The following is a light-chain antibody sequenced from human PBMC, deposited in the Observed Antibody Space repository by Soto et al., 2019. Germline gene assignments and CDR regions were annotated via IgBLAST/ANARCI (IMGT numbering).Light chain of an antibody. CDR3: GSWDSSLSAYV. J-gene: IGLJ1*01. CDR2: DDD. Sequence: QSALTQPASVSGSPGQSITISCTGTSDVVGNYNLVSWYQQHPGKAPKLIIYDDDKRPSGIPDRFSGSKSGTSATLGITGFRTGDEADYYCGSWDSSLSAYVFGTGTKLTVL. V-gene: IGLV1-51*01. CDR1: SDVVGNYNL.